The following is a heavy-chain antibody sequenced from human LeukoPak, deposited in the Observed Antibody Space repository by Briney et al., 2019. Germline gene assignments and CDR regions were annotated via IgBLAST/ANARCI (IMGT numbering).Heavy chain of an antibody. D-gene: IGHD1-1*01. J-gene: IGHJ4*02. CDR1: GVSISNYY. Sequence: PSETLSLTCTVSGVSISNYYWNWIRQPPGKGLEWIGYGSYSGNTNYNPSLKSRVTISVDTSKNQLSLRLSSVTAADTAVYFCARRSQSWNAFDSWGQGTLVTVSS. CDR3: ARRSQSWNAFDS. CDR2: GSYSGNT. V-gene: IGHV4-59*01.